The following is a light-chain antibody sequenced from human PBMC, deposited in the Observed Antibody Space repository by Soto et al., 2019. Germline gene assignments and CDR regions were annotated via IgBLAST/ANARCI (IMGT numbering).Light chain of an antibody. CDR3: QQYGSSGT. Sequence: MGLKHSPGTLSLSPWESSTLYFSASQSVSNNYLAWYQQKPGQAPRLLIYGASNRATGIPDRFSGSGSGTDFTLTISRLEPEDFAVYYCQQYGSSGTFGQGTKVDIK. V-gene: IGKV3-20*01. CDR2: GAS. J-gene: IGKJ1*01. CDR1: QSVSNNY.